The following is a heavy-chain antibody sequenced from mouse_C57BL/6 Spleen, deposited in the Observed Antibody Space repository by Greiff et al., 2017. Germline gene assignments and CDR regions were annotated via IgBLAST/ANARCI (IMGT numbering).Heavy chain of an antibody. CDR1: GYSFTDYN. Sequence: EVQLQQSGPELVKPGASVKISCKASGYSFTDYNMNWVKQSNGKSLEWIGVINPNYGTTSYNQKFKGKATLTVDQSSSTAYMQLNSLTSEDSAVYYCAGAYYSNYDWYFDVWGTGTTVTVSS. V-gene: IGHV1-39*01. CDR3: AGAYYSNYDWYFDV. D-gene: IGHD2-5*01. J-gene: IGHJ1*03. CDR2: INPNYGTT.